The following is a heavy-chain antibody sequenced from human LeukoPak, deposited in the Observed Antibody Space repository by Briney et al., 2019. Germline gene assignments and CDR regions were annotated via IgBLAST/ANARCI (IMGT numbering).Heavy chain of an antibody. CDR2: IKQDGSEK. J-gene: IGHJ4*02. CDR3: AGGSGFLTDY. V-gene: IGHV3-7*04. Sequence: GGSLRLSCAASGLTFSGQWMNWVRQAPGKGLEWVANIKQDGSEKYYVDSVKGRSTISRDNAKNSLYLQMNSLRVEDTAVYYCAGGSGFLTDYWGQGTLVTVSS. D-gene: IGHD3-22*01. CDR1: GLTFSGQW.